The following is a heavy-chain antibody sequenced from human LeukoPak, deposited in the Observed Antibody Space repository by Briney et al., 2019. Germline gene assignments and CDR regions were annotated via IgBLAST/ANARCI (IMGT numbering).Heavy chain of an antibody. CDR1: GFTFSDNY. J-gene: IGHJ4*02. CDR2: ISSSGNTT. Sequence: GGSLRLSCAASGFTFSDNYMSWIRQAPGKGLEWVSYISSSGNTTKNADSVKGRFTISRDNAKNSLYLQMNSLRAEDTAVYYCARGPAASGYYDSRGRYGYFDYWGQGTLVTVSS. CDR3: ARGPAASGYYDSRGRYGYFDY. D-gene: IGHD3-22*01. V-gene: IGHV3-11*04.